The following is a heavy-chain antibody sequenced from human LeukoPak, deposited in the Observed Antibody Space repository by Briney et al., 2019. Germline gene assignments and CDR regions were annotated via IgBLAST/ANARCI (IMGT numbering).Heavy chain of an antibody. CDR3: ARGLVLATDDAFDI. D-gene: IGHD5-12*01. Sequence: PSETLSLTCTVSGSSIRSSSYHWGWVRQPPGKGLEWIGYIWDTEITDYNPSLKSRVTISLDTSKNHFSLKLRSVTAADTALYFCARGLVLATDDAFDIWGQGTLVTVSS. CDR1: GSSIRSSSYH. J-gene: IGHJ3*02. V-gene: IGHV4-61*03. CDR2: IWDTEIT.